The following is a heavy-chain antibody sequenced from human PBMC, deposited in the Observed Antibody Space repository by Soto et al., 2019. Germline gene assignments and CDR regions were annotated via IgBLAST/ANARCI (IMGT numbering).Heavy chain of an antibody. V-gene: IGHV1-18*01. CDR2: ISAYNGNT. D-gene: IGHD6-19*01. CDR1: GYTFSDFA. Sequence: ASVKVSCKASGYTFSDFAMHWVRQAPGQGLEWMGWISAYNGNTNYAQKLQGRVTMTTDTSTSTAYMELRSLRSDDTAVYYCARVPLGAVAGTLDYWGQGTLVTVSS. CDR3: ARVPLGAVAGTLDY. J-gene: IGHJ4*02.